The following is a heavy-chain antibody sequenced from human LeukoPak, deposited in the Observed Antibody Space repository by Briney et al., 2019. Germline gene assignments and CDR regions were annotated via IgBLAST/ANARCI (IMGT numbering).Heavy chain of an antibody. J-gene: IGHJ6*03. V-gene: IGHV4-59*06. CDR1: GGSISSYY. CDR2: IYYSGST. CDR3: AREGVTIFGRIHYYYMDV. Sequence: SETLSLTCTVSGGSISSYYWSWIRQHPGKGLEWIGYIYYSGSTYYNPSLKSRVTISVDTSKNQFSLKLSSVTAADTAVYYCAREGVTIFGRIHYYYMDVWGKGTTVTVSS. D-gene: IGHD3-3*01.